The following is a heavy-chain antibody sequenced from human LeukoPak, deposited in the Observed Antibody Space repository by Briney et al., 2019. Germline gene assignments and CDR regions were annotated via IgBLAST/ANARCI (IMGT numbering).Heavy chain of an antibody. D-gene: IGHD1-26*01. V-gene: IGHV3-9*01. CDR1: GFTFDDYA. Sequence: GGSLRLSCEASGFTFDDYAMHWVRQAPGKGLEWVSGISRNSGSIGYADSVKGRFTISRDNAKNSLYLQMNSLRAEDAALYYCAKDINRWELLSFDYWGQGTLVTVSS. CDR2: ISRNSGSI. J-gene: IGHJ4*02. CDR3: AKDINRWELLSFDY.